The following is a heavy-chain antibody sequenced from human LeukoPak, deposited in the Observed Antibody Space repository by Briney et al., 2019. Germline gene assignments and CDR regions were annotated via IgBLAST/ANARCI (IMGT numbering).Heavy chain of an antibody. Sequence: SETLSLTCTVSGGSISSYYWSWIRQPPGKGLEWIGYIYYSGSTNCNPSLKSRVTISVDTSKNQFSLKLSSVTAADTAVYYCARVYPSTYYDFWSGYPPYYYGMDVWGQGTTVTVSS. V-gene: IGHV4-59*01. CDR1: GGSISSYY. D-gene: IGHD3-3*01. CDR2: IYYSGST. J-gene: IGHJ6*02. CDR3: ARVYPSTYYDFWSGYPPYYYGMDV.